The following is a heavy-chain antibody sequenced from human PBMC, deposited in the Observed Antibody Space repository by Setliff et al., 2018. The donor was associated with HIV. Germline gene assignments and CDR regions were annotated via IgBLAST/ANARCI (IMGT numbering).Heavy chain of an antibody. CDR2: IANGINT. Sequence: GGSLRLSCAASGFSFSNYAMTWVRQAPGKWLEWVSTIANGINTYYADSVRGRFTITRDNSKNTLYLQLNSLRAEDTAKYYCALRQRGGLVGDGNAFDIWGQGTMVTVSS. D-gene: IGHD1-26*01. CDR1: GFSFSNYA. V-gene: IGHV3-23*01. J-gene: IGHJ3*02. CDR3: ALRQRGGLVGDGNAFDI.